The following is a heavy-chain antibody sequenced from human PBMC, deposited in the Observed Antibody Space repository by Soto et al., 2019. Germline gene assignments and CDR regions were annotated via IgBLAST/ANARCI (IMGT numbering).Heavy chain of an antibody. CDR2: IYYSGST. CDR1: GGSISSSSYY. CDR3: AGLTFLKYSRNWPECDY. J-gene: IGHJ4*02. V-gene: IGHV4-39*01. Sequence: QLQLQESGPGLVKPSETLSLTCTVSGGSISSSSYYWGWIRQPPGKGLEWIGSIYYSGSTYYNPSLKGPVTIAIGTSKNPICLKLSSVTAADTAVYYCAGLTFLKYSRNWPECDYWGQGSLVTVSS. D-gene: IGHD6-13*01.